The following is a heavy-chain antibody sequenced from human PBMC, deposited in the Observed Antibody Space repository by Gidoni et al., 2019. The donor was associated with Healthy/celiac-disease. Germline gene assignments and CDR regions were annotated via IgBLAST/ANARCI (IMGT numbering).Heavy chain of an antibody. Sequence: QVQLVQSGAEVKKPGASVKVSCKASGYTFTGYYMHWVRQAPGQGLEWMGWINPNSGGTNYAQKFQGRVTMTRDTSISTAYMELSRLRSDDTAVYYCARDRDILTGYYGNGMDVWGQGTTVTVSS. J-gene: IGHJ6*02. CDR1: GYTFTGYY. D-gene: IGHD3-9*01. CDR3: ARDRDILTGYYGNGMDV. V-gene: IGHV1-2*02. CDR2: INPNSGGT.